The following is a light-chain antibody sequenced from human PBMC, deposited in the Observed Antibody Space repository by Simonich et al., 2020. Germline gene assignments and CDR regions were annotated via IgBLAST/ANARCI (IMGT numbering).Light chain of an antibody. J-gene: IGKJ3*01. CDR3: QQYDNLPPLFT. CDR1: QDISNY. Sequence: DLQMTQSPSSLSASVGDRVTITCQASQDISNYLNWYQQKPGKAPKLLIYDASNLETGVPSRFGGSGSGTDFTFTISSLQPEDIATYYCQQYDNLPPLFTFGPGTKVDIK. CDR2: DAS. V-gene: IGKV1-33*01.